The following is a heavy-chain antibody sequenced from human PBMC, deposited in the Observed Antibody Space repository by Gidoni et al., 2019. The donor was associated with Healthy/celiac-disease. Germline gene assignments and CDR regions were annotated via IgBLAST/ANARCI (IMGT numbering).Heavy chain of an antibody. CDR3: AKARVQGYFDY. V-gene: IGHV3-30*02. D-gene: IGHD3-10*01. CDR2: IRYDGSNK. Sequence: QAQPAGSGGGVIQPGGSLRLSRSASGCTFSSYGMHWVRQAPGKWLEWVSYIRYDGSNKYYADSVMGRFTISSDNSKNTLNLQMNGLGAAVTDVSYYAKARVQGYFDYWGQGTLVTVSS. J-gene: IGHJ4*02. CDR1: GCTFSSYG.